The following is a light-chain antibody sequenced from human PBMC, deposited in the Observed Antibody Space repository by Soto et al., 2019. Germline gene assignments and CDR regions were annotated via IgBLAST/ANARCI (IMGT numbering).Light chain of an antibody. CDR2: KAS. CDR1: QSISSW. CDR3: QHYNSYSEA. V-gene: IGKV1-5*03. J-gene: IGKJ1*01. Sequence: QMTQSPSTLSGSVGDRVTITCRASQSISSWLAWYQQKPGKAPKLLIYKASSLKSGVPSRFSGSGSGTEFTLTISSLQPDDFATYYCQHYNSYSEAFGQGTKVDIK.